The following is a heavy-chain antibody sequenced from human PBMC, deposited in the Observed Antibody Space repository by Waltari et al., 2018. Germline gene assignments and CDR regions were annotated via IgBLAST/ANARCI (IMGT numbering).Heavy chain of an antibody. CDR3: ARDRGGYCSGGSCVGYYYYMDV. CDR2: INPNSGGT. V-gene: IGHV1-2*06. J-gene: IGHJ6*03. Sequence: QVQLVQSGAEVKKPGASVKVSCKASGYTFTGYYMHWVRQAPGQGLEWMGRINPNSGGTNYAQKFQGRVTMTRDTSISTAYMELSRLRSDDTAVYYCARDRGGYCSGGSCVGYYYYMDVWGKGTTVTVSS. D-gene: IGHD2-15*01. CDR1: GYTFTGYY.